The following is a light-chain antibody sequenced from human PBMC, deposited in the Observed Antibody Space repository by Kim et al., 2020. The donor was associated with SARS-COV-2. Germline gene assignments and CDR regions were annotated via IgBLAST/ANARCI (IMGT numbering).Light chain of an antibody. CDR2: DAS. CDR1: TGTISSGLS. V-gene: IGLV7-46*01. Sequence: VRTVTPTCCTSTGTISSGLSPYWFQQKPGHAPRTLIFDASNKHSWTPARFSGSLLGGEAALTLSGAQPEDEADYYSLLYNGDYRVFGGGTRLTVL. CDR3: LLYNGDYRV. J-gene: IGLJ3*02.